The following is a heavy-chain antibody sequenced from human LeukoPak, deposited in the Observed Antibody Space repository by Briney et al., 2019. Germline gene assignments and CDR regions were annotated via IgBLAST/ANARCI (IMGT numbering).Heavy chain of an antibody. CDR3: AKVVGMCDY. CDR2: ISGGGGST. V-gene: IGHV3-64*04. J-gene: IGHJ4*02. CDR1: GFTFSSYA. Sequence: GGSLRLSCSASGFTFSSYAMHWVRQAPGKGLEYVSAISGGGGSTDYADSVKGRFTISRDNSKNTLYLQMNSLRAEDTAVYYCAKVVGMCDYWGQGTLVTVSS. D-gene: IGHD2-21*01.